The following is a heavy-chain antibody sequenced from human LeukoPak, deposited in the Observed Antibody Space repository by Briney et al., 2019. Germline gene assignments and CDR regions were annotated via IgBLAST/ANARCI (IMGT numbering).Heavy chain of an antibody. Sequence: AETLSLTCTVSGGSISGYYWSWIRQPPGKGLEWIGYIFYSGSTSYNPSLKSRVTVSLDTSKNQFSLKLSSVTAADTAVYYCARSHGSGSYYHMDVWGKGTTVTVS. CDR3: ARSHGSGSYYHMDV. V-gene: IGHV4-59*01. CDR2: IFYSGST. CDR1: GGSISGYY. J-gene: IGHJ6*03. D-gene: IGHD3-10*01.